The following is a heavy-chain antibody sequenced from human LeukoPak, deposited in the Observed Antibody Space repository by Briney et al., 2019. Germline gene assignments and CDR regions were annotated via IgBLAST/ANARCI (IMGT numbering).Heavy chain of an antibody. CDR3: ARGQWELPDQFYGMDV. CDR2: TNYGSKWYN. D-gene: IGHD1-26*01. CDR1: GDSLSSNIAA. J-gene: IGHJ6*02. V-gene: IGHV6-1*01. Sequence: SQTLSLTCAISGDSLSSNIAAWNWTRHSPSRGLDWLGRTNYGSKWYNAYAVSVKSRITISPDTSKNQFSLQLNSVTPEDTAVYYCARGQWELPDQFYGMDVWGQGTTVTVSS.